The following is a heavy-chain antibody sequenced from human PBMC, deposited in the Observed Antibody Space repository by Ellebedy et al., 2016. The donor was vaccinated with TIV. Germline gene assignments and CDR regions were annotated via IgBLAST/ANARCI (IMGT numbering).Heavy chain of an antibody. Sequence: GESLKISCVASGFIFSDHRMSWVRQAPGRGLEWVSSISSTSGYAYYGDAVKGRFTVSRDNAKNSLYLQMSSLRPEDTAVYYCVRGFGTDSWGQGTQVTVSS. D-gene: IGHD3-3*01. J-gene: IGHJ4*02. CDR1: GFIFSDHR. CDR2: ISSTSGYA. CDR3: VRGFGTDS. V-gene: IGHV3-21*01.